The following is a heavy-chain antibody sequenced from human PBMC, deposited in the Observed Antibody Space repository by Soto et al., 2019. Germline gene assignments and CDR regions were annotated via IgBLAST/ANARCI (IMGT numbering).Heavy chain of an antibody. J-gene: IGHJ5*02. V-gene: IGHV4-31*03. Sequence: SETLSLTCTVSGGSITSGVYYWSWIRQHPGKGLEWIGYIYYSGRSYYNPSLKSRVSISVDTSKNQFSLKLSSVTAADTAIYYCARDSAASPNWFDPWGQGTLVTVSS. D-gene: IGHD6-25*01. CDR3: ARDSAASPNWFDP. CDR2: IYYSGRS. CDR1: GGSITSGVYY.